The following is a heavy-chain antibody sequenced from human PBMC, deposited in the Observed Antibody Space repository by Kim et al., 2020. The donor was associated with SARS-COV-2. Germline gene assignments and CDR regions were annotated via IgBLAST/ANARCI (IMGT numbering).Heavy chain of an antibody. D-gene: IGHD3-3*01. J-gene: IGHJ4*02. CDR2: ST. V-gene: IGHV4-59*01. CDR3: ARTRSGYFDY. Sequence: STDYNPSLKSRVTISVDTSQSQFSLKLSSVTAADTAVYYCARTRSGYFDYWGQGTLVTVSS.